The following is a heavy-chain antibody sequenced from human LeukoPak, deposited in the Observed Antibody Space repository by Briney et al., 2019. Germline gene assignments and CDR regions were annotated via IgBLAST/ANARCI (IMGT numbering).Heavy chain of an antibody. CDR2: ISAYNGNT. V-gene: IGHV1-18*01. J-gene: IGHJ4*02. D-gene: IGHD1-26*01. Sequence: ASVKVSCTASGYTFTSYGISWVRQAPGQGLEWMGWISAYNGNTNYAQKLQGRVTVTTDTSTSTAYMELRSLRSDDTAVYYCARGGDGPLVGATPFDYWGQGTLVTVSS. CDR3: ARGGDGPLVGATPFDY. CDR1: GYTFTSYG.